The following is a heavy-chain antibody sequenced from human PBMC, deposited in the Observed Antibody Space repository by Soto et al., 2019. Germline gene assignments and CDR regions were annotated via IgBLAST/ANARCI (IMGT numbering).Heavy chain of an antibody. CDR2: MNPNSGNT. CDR3: ARSTNDYGDRH. CDR1: GYTFTSYD. Sequence: QVQLVQSGAEVKKPGASVKVYCKASGYTFTSYDINWVRQATGQELEWMGWMNPNSGNTGHAQKVQCRVTITRNTSISTAYMELSSLISEDTAVYYCARSTNDYGDRHWGQGTLVTVSS. J-gene: IGHJ4*02. V-gene: IGHV1-8*01. D-gene: IGHD4-17*01.